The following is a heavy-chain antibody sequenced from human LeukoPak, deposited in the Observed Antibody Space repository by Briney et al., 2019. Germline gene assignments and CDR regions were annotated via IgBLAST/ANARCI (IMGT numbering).Heavy chain of an antibody. CDR2: ISSSSSYI. V-gene: IGHV3-21*01. Sequence: GGSLRLSCAASGFTFSSYSMNWVRQAPGKGLEWVSSISSSSSYIYYADSVKGRFTISRDNAKNSLYLQMNSLRAEDTAVYYCARDGGFPSYAFDIWGQGTMVTVSS. CDR1: GFTFSSYS. CDR3: ARDGGFPSYAFDI. J-gene: IGHJ3*02. D-gene: IGHD3-10*01.